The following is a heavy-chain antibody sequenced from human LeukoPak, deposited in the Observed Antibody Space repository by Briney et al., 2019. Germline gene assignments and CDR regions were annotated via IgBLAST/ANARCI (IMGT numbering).Heavy chain of an antibody. CDR1: GFTFSSYA. Sequence: PGGSLRLSCAASGFTFSSYAMSWVRQAPGKGLEWVSAINGSGGSTYYADSVKGRFTISRDNPKNTLYLQVNSLRAEDTAVYYCASIPGQPPEGYFDCWGQGTLVTVSS. CDR2: INGSGGST. V-gene: IGHV3-23*01. J-gene: IGHJ4*02. CDR3: ASIPGQPPEGYFDC. D-gene: IGHD1-14*01.